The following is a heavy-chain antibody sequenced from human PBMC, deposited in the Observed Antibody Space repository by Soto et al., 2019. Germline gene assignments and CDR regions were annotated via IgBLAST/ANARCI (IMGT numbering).Heavy chain of an antibody. CDR1: GGTFSSYA. CDR3: ASNYGDYRYYYGMDV. J-gene: IGHJ6*02. D-gene: IGHD4-17*01. Sequence: QVQLVQSGAEVKKPGSSVKVACQASGGTFSSYAISWVRQAPGQGLEWMAGIIPLFGTADYAQKFQGRVTITADESTSTAYMELSSLRSADTAVYYCASNYGDYRYYYGMDVWGQGTTVTVSS. V-gene: IGHV1-69*12. CDR2: IIPLFGTA.